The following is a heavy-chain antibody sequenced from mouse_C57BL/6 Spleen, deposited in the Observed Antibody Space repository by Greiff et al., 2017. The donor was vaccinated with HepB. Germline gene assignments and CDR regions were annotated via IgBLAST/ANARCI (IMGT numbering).Heavy chain of an antibody. CDR2: IYPRSGNT. CDR3: ASKDYYGSTYGAMDY. V-gene: IGHV1-81*01. D-gene: IGHD1-1*01. J-gene: IGHJ4*01. CDR1: GYTFTSYG. Sequence: VQLQQSGAELARPGASVKLSCKASGYTFTSYGISWVKQRTGQGLEWIGEIYPRSGNTYYNEKFKGKATLTADKSSSTAYMEPRSLTSEDSAVYFCASKDYYGSTYGAMDYWGQGTSVTVSS.